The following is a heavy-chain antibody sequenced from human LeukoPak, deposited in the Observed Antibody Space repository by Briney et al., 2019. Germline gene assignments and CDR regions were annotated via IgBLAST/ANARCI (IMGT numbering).Heavy chain of an antibody. CDR1: GFSFSTYS. Sequence: ESGGSLRLSCAASGFSFSTYSLNWIRQAPGKGLEWVSSISSSSSYIYYADSVKGRFTISRDNAKNSLYLQMNSLRAEDTAVYYCARESGNDRKVYYYYYYGMDVWGQGTTVTVSS. V-gene: IGHV3-21*01. J-gene: IGHJ6*02. D-gene: IGHD4-23*01. CDR3: ARESGNDRKVYYYYYYGMDV. CDR2: ISSSSSYI.